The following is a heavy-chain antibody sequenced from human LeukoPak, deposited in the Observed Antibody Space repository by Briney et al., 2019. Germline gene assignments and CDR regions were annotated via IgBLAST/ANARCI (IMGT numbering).Heavy chain of an antibody. Sequence: GGSLRLSCAASGFIFSNYNVNWVRQTRGEGLECLSYIRNRSCTMYYAESVKGRFTISGDNAKNSLYLQMNSLRAEDTGVYYCARALGYSYGYAVDNWGQGTLVTVSS. CDR3: ARALGYSYGYAVDN. D-gene: IGHD5-18*01. V-gene: IGHV3-48*01. CDR1: GFIFSNYN. CDR2: IRNRSCTM. J-gene: IGHJ4*02.